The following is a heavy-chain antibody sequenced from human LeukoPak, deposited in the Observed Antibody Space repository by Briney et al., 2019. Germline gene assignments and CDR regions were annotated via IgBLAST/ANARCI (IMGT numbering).Heavy chain of an antibody. Sequence: GGSLRLSCAASGFTVSSNYMSWVRQAPGKGLEWVSVIYSGGSTYYADSVKGRFTISRDNAKNSLYLQMNSLRAEDTALYYCAKDKAVRGVIIGYDGMDVWGQGTTVTVSS. CDR3: AKDKAVRGVIIGYDGMDV. D-gene: IGHD3-10*01. CDR1: GFTVSSNY. J-gene: IGHJ6*02. V-gene: IGHV3-53*05. CDR2: IYSGGST.